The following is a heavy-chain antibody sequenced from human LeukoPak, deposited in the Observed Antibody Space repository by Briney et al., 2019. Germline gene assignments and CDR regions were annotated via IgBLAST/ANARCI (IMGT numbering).Heavy chain of an antibody. V-gene: IGHV1-18*04. CDR1: GYTFNRYY. J-gene: IGHJ6*03. Sequence: ASVKVSCKASGYTFNRYYMHWVRQAPGQGLEWMGWISAYNGNTNYAQKLQGRVTMTTDTSTSTAYMELRSLRSDDTAVYYCAGTYYDSSGYSPDYMDVWGKGTTVTVSS. CDR3: AGTYYDSSGYSPDYMDV. D-gene: IGHD3-22*01. CDR2: ISAYNGNT.